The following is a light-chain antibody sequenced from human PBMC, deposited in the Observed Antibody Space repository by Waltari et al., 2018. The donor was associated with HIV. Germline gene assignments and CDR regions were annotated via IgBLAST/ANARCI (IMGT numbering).Light chain of an antibody. CDR3: ASWDNNVAGRV. CDR1: SSNIGNNP. J-gene: IGLJ2*01. Sequence: QSVLTQPPSASGSPGQRVTIPCSGSSSNIGNNPTNWYQQLPGPAPKLLVHSDHQRPSGVPDRFSGSKSGTSASLAISGLQSEDEGDYYCASWDNNVAGRVFGGRTRLTVL. CDR2: SDH. V-gene: IGLV1-44*01.